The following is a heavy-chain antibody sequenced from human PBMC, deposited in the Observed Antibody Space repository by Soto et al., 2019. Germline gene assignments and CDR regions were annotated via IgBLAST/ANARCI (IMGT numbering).Heavy chain of an antibody. Sequence: GGSVRLSCAASGFTFSDYYMSWIRQAPGKGLEWVSYIGSGSSDTNYADSVRGRFTISRDNAKNSLYLQMNSLRAEDTAVYYCAKDKHAHTVATSTGRIFDYWGQGTLVTVSS. CDR2: IGSGSSDT. J-gene: IGHJ4*02. V-gene: IGHV3-11*06. D-gene: IGHD5-12*01. CDR1: GFTFSDYY. CDR3: AKDKHAHTVATSTGRIFDY.